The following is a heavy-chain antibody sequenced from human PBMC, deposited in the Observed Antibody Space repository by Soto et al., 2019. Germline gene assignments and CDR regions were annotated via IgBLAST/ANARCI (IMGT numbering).Heavy chain of an antibody. V-gene: IGHV1-46*01. CDR1: GYTFTSYY. CDR2: INPSGGST. D-gene: IGHD3-3*01. J-gene: IGHJ6*02. Sequence: ASVKVSCKASGYTFTSYYMHWVRQAPGQGLEWMGIINPSGGSTSYAQKFQGRVTMTRDTSTSTVYMELSSLRSEDTAVYYCARDLGKGYDFWSGYPHYGMDVWGQGTTVTVS. CDR3: ARDLGKGYDFWSGYPHYGMDV.